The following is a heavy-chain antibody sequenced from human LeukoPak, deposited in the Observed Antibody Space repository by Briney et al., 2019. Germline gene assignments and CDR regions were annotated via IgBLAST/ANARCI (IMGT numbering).Heavy chain of an antibody. CDR1: GFTFSSYS. Sequence: GGSLRLSCAASGFTFSSYSMNWVRQAPGKGPEWVSSISSSSSYIYYADSVKGRFTISRDNAKNSLYLQMNSLRAEDTAVYYCAISGADAFDIWGQGTMVTVSS. CDR3: AISGADAFDI. V-gene: IGHV3-21*01. J-gene: IGHJ3*02. D-gene: IGHD6-19*01. CDR2: ISSSSSYI.